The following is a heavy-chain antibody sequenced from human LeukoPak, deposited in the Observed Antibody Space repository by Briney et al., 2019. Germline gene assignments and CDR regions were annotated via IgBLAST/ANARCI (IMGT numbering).Heavy chain of an antibody. V-gene: IGHV3-7*03. D-gene: IGHD3-3*01. J-gene: IGHJ4*02. CDR2: IKQDETEK. CDR3: ARVFSEYDFWSGMLPRQFDY. CDR1: GFTFSNFW. Sequence: PGGSLRLSCTASGFTFSNFWMGWVRQAPGKGLEWVANIKQDETEKFYLGSVKGRFTISRDNAKNSLYLQMNSLRAEDTAVYYCARVFSEYDFWSGMLPRQFDYWGQGTLVAVSS.